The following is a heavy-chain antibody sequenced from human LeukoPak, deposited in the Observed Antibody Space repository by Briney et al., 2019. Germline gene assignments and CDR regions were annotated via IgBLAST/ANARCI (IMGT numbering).Heavy chain of an antibody. J-gene: IGHJ3*02. CDR3: VRGYYYDSSGYWVRAFDI. CDR2: MYHSGTT. CDR1: GGSISSGGYS. D-gene: IGHD3-22*01. Sequence: SQILSLTCAVSGGSISSGGYSWSWTRQPPGKGLEWIGYMYHSGTTHYNPSLKSRVTISVDRSKNQFSLKLSSVTAADTAVYYCVRGYYYDSSGYWVRAFDIWGQGTMVTVSS. V-gene: IGHV4-30-2*01.